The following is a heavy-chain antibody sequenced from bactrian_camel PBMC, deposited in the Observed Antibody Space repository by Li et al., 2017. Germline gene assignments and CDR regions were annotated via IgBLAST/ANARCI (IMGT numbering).Heavy chain of an antibody. CDR2: ILNDGST. Sequence: HVQLVESGGGSVQPGGSLRLTCVASGYIDSTCRMGWYRQAPGKTRELVSTILNDGSTYYADSVKGRFTISRDIAQNAVHLQMNSLQPQDAGMYYCAARFCPNRWVLDLDPSEYNYWGQGTQVTVS. CDR1: GYIDSTCR. CDR3: AARFCPNRWVLDLDPSEYNY. D-gene: IGHD3*01. V-gene: IGHV3S53*01. J-gene: IGHJ4*01.